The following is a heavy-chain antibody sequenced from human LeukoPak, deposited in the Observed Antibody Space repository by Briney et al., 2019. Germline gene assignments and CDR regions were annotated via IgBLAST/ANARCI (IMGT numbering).Heavy chain of an antibody. D-gene: IGHD1-26*01. CDR2: MYYSGST. J-gene: IGHJ4*02. Sequence: SETLSLTCTVSGGSISSSSYYWGWIRQPPGKGLEWIGSMYYSGSTYYNPSLKSRVTISVDTSKNQFPLNLSSVTAADTAVYYCARHRVGATSGNPYYFDYWGQGTLVTVSS. V-gene: IGHV4-39*01. CDR3: ARHRVGATSGNPYYFDY. CDR1: GGSISSSSYY.